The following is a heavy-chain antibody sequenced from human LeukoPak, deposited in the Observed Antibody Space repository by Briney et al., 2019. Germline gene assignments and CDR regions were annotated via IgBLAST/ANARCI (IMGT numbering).Heavy chain of an antibody. Sequence: PSETLSLTCTVSGVSISSSSNYWGWIRQPPGKGLEWIGHIYYRGSTYYNASLKSRVTISVDTSKNQFSQELRSVTAADTAVYYCARLGVGYNFGYPYYYYMDVWGKGTTVTVSS. CDR2: IYYRGST. CDR3: ARLGVGYNFGYPYYYYMDV. J-gene: IGHJ6*03. CDR1: GVSISSSSNY. D-gene: IGHD5-18*01. V-gene: IGHV4-39*01.